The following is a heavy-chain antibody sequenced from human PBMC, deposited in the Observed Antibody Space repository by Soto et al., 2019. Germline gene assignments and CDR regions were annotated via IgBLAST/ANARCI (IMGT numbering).Heavy chain of an antibody. D-gene: IGHD3-16*01. Sequence: QVQLVQSGAEVIKPGASVKVSCKASGYTFSDHYMHWVRQAPGQGLEWMGWINPDTGGAKYAQKFQCRVTMTRDTSTSLVYMELRRLRSDDTAVYYCARRGTEGRDYFDYWGQGTLVTVSS. J-gene: IGHJ4*02. V-gene: IGHV1-2*02. CDR1: GYTFSDHY. CDR2: INPDTGGA. CDR3: ARRGTEGRDYFDY.